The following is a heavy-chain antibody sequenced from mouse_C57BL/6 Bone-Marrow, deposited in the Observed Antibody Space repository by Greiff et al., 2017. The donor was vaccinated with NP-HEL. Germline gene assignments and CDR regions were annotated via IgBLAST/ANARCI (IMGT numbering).Heavy chain of an antibody. J-gene: IGHJ2*01. V-gene: IGHV1-82*01. CDR3: AMKGSFDY. CDR1: GYAFSSSW. Sequence: QVQLQQSGPELVKPGASVKISCKASGYAFSSSWMNWVKQRPGTGLEWIGRIYPGDGDTNYNGKFKGKATLTADKSSSTAYMQLSSLTSEDSAVYFCAMKGSFDYWGQGTTLTVSS. CDR2: IYPGDGDT.